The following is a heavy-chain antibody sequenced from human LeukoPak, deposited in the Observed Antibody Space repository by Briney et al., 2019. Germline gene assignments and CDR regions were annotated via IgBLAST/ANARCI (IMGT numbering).Heavy chain of an antibody. CDR1: GFIFSTYG. D-gene: IGHD3-16*01. CDR3: AKASLADIDY. J-gene: IGHJ4*02. CDR2: LRHDGSIK. V-gene: IGHV3-30*02. Sequence: GGSLRLSCAASGFIFSTYGMYWVRQAPGKGLEWVAFLRHDGSIKNHADSVKGRSTISRYNSKNTLYLRMNSLRAEDTAVYYCAKASLADIDYWGQGTLVTVSS.